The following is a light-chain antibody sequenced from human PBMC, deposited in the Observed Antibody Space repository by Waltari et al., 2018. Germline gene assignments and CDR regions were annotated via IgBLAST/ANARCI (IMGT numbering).Light chain of an antibody. CDR1: SSDVGGYKC. J-gene: IGLJ1*01. CDR3: SSYAGSNNLV. V-gene: IGLV2-8*01. Sequence: QSALTQPPSASGSPGQSVTISCTGTSSDVGGYKCVCWYQHTPGRAPKLMIYEVNQRPSGVPDRFSGSKSGNTASLTVSGLQAEDEADYYCSSYAGSNNLVFGTGTKVTVL. CDR2: EVN.